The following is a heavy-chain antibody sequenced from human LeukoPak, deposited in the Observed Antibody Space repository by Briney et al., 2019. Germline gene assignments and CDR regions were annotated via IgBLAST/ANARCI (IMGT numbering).Heavy chain of an antibody. D-gene: IGHD1-26*01. V-gene: IGHV1-2*02. CDR2: INPNSGGT. CDR1: GYTFTDYY. CDR3: AFSIVGATLGFDY. Sequence: GASVKVSCKASGYTFTDYYMHWVRQAPGQGLEWMGWINPNSGGTNYAQKFQGRVTMTRDTSISTAYMELSRLRSDDTAVYYCAFSIVGATLGFDYWGQGTLVTVSS. J-gene: IGHJ4*02.